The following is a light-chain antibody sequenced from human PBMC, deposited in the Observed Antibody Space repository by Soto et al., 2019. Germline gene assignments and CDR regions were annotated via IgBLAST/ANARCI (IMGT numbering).Light chain of an antibody. CDR2: DVS. J-gene: IGKJ2*01. V-gene: IGKV1-39*01. Sequence: DIQMTQSPSSLSASVGDRVTVTCRASQSIGRYLNWYQQKPGKAPKLLIYDVSSLQTGVPSRFSGDGYGTDFTLTLSGLQPEDFATYYCQQSFSAPRTFGQGTKLEIQ. CDR1: QSIGRY. CDR3: QQSFSAPRT.